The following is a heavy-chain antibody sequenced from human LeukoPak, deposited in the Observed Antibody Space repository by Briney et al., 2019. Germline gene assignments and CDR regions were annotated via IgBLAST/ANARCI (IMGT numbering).Heavy chain of an antibody. Sequence: PSETLSLTCTVSGYSISSGYYWGWIRQPPGKGLEWIGSIYHSGSTYYNPSLKSRVTMSVDTSKNQFSLKLSSVTAADTAVYYCARRYYDFWSGYYPSHYFDYWGQGTLVTVSS. CDR1: GYSISSGYY. CDR2: IYHSGST. V-gene: IGHV4-38-2*02. D-gene: IGHD3-3*01. CDR3: ARRYYDFWSGYYPSHYFDY. J-gene: IGHJ4*02.